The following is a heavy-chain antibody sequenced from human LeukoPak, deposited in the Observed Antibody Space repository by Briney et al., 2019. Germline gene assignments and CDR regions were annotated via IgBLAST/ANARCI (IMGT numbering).Heavy chain of an antibody. Sequence: GGSLRLSCVGSGFTFGTYWMHWVRQAPGKGLVWVSRINSYGNSTNDADSAKGRFTISRDNAKNTLYLQMNSLRAEDTAVYYCARESAEESGYDSVYVDYWGQGTLVTVSS. CDR2: INSYGNST. J-gene: IGHJ4*02. V-gene: IGHV3-74*01. CDR3: ARESAEESGYDSVYVDY. CDR1: GFTFGTYW. D-gene: IGHD5-12*01.